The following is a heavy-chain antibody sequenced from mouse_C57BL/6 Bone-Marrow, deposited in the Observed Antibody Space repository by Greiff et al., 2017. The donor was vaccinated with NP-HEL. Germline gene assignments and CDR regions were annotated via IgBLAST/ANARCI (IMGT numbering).Heavy chain of an antibody. CDR1: GYTFTSYW. D-gene: IGHD2-3*01. V-gene: IGHV1-64*01. CDR2: IHPNSGST. Sequence: VQLQQSGAELVKPGASVKLSCKASGYTFTSYWMHWVKQRPGQGLEWIGMIHPNSGSTNYNEKFKSKATLTVDKSSSTAYMQLSSLTSEDSAVYYCARDSDGYFFAYWGQGTLVTVSA. J-gene: IGHJ3*01. CDR3: ARDSDGYFFAY.